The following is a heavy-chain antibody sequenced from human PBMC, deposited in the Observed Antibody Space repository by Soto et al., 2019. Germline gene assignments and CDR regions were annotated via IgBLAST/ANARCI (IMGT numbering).Heavy chain of an antibody. CDR3: ARDRSVWGSYRSSFDY. Sequence: QVQLQESGPGLVKTSQTLSLTCTVSGDSISSGDFYWSWVRQAPGKGLERIGYIYYSGSTDYNPSLKSRVTMSIDASKSQFSLKLSSVTAADTAVYYCARDRSVWGSYRSSFDYWGQGTLVTVSS. J-gene: IGHJ4*02. CDR2: IYYSGST. V-gene: IGHV4-30-4*01. D-gene: IGHD3-16*02. CDR1: GDSISSGDFY.